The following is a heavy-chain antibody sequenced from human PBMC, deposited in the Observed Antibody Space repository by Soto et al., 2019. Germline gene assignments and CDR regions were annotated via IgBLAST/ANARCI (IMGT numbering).Heavy chain of an antibody. V-gene: IGHV3-23*01. D-gene: IGHD6-19*01. CDR2: ISGSGGST. CDR3: AKTYSSGWFPRQGFDY. CDR1: GFTFSSYA. J-gene: IGHJ4*02. Sequence: LRLSSAASGFTFSSYAMSWVRQAPGRGLEWVSAISGSGGSTYYADSVKGRFTISRDNSKNTLYLQMNSLRAEDTAVYYCAKTYSSGWFPRQGFDYWGQGTLVTVSS.